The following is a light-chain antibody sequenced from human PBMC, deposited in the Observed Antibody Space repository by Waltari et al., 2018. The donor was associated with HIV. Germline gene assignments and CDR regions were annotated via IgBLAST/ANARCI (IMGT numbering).Light chain of an antibody. CDR1: SSNIESNS. Sequence: QSVLTQPPSASGTPGQRDTISCSGSSSNIESNSVSWYQQLPGTARKILIYRNNQRTSGVPDRFSGSKSGTSAPLAISGLRSEDDAHYYCAAWGDSPIGVVFGGGTKLTVL. J-gene: IGLJ3*02. CDR3: AAWGDSPIGVV. CDR2: RNN. V-gene: IGLV1-47*01.